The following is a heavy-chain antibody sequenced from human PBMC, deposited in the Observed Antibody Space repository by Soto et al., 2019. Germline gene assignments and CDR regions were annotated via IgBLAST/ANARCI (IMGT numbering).Heavy chain of an antibody. Sequence: QPGGSLRLSCAGSGFAFGDSAMHWVRQAPGKGLEWVAGISWNSGAKGYADSVKGRFTISRDNAKKSLYLQMNTLRPEDTALYYFAKAQYDGYFYYFDSWGQGTLVTVSP. J-gene: IGHJ4*02. CDR2: ISWNSGAK. CDR1: GFAFGDSA. V-gene: IGHV3-9*01. CDR3: AKAQYDGYFYYFDS. D-gene: IGHD5-12*01.